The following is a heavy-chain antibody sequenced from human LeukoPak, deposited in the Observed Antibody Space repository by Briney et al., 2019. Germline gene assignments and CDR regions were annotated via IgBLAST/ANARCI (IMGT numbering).Heavy chain of an antibody. CDR2: IYYSGST. J-gene: IGHJ4*02. CDR1: GGSISSYY. D-gene: IGHD2-8*01. CDR3: AGRYCTDGVCYTAFDY. V-gene: IGHV4-59*08. Sequence: PSETLSLTCTVSGGSISSYYWRWIRQPPGKGLEWIGYIYYSGSTNYNPSLKSRATISVDTSKNQFSLEPSSVTSGGPGVYYCAGRYCTDGVCYTAFDYWGQGTPVTVFS.